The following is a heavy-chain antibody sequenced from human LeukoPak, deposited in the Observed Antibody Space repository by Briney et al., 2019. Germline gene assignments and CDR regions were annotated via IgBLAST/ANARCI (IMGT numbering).Heavy chain of an antibody. V-gene: IGHV1-2*02. J-gene: IGHJ4*02. CDR3: ARWLFGASIAAAGTIDY. CDR1: GYTFTGYY. D-gene: IGHD6-13*01. Sequence: GASAKVSCKASGYTFTGYYMHWVRQAPGQGLEWMGWINPNSGGTNYAQKFQGRVTMTRDTSISTAYMELSRLRSDDTAVYYCARWLFGASIAAAGTIDYWGQGTLVTVSS. CDR2: INPNSGGT.